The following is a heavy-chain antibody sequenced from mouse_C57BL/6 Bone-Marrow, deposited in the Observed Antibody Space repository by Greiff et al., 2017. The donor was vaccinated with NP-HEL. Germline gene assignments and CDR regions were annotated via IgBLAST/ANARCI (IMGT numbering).Heavy chain of an antibody. CDR3: AGDHITAVVGWYFGV. CDR2: ISDGGSYT. D-gene: IGHD1-1*01. Sequence: EVMLVESGGGLVKPGGSLKLSCAASGFTFSSYAMSWVRQTPEKRLEWVATISDGGSYTYYPDNVKGRFTITRDNATNNTYLQMSHLKSEDTAMYYCAGDHITAVVGWYFGVWGTGTTVTVSA. CDR1: GFTFSSYA. V-gene: IGHV5-4*03. J-gene: IGHJ1*03.